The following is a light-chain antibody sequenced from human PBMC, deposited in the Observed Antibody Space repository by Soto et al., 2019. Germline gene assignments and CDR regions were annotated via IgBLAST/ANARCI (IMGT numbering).Light chain of an antibody. V-gene: IGKV3-20*01. J-gene: IGKJ1*01. CDR2: GVS. CDR3: QQFGISPGT. Sequence: ETVLTQSPGTLSLSPGEGATLSCRASQSIVGHYLAWYQQKPGQAPRLIISGVSSRATGIPDRFSGSGSRTDFTLTISRLEPEDSAVYYCQQFGISPGTFGQGTKVEIK. CDR1: QSIVGHY.